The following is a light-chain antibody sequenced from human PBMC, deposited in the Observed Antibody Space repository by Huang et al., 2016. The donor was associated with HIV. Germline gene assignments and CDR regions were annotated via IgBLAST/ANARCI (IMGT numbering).Light chain of an antibody. CDR1: QSIVPPLKNKNV. V-gene: IGKV4-1*01. CDR2: WAS. J-gene: IGKJ1*01. Sequence: DIVMTQSPDSLTVYLGERATSNCKSSQSIVPPLKNKNVLSWFQQNPGQPHRLLMHWASTRESGVPDRFSGSGSGTDFTLTINGLQAEDVAVYYCQQYFSTPRTFGQGTRVEIK. CDR3: QQYFSTPRT.